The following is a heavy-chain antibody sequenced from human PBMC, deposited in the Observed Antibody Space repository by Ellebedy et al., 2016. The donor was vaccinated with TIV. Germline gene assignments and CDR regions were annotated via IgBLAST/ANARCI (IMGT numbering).Heavy chain of an antibody. J-gene: IGHJ5*02. D-gene: IGHD6-19*01. CDR3: ARGSAVSGPLDT. V-gene: IGHV1-46*01. CDR1: GYTFTKKY. Sequence: AASVKVSCKASGYTFTKKYVHWVRQAPGQGLEWMGVINPSSGSTSYPQKFQDRVIMTRDTSTKTVNMDLSSLTSEDTAVYYCARGSAVSGPLDTWGQGTPVTVSS. CDR2: INPSSGST.